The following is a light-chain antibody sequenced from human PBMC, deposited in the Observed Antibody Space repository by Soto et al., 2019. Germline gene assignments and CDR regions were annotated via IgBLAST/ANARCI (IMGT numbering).Light chain of an antibody. CDR1: QSITYW. J-gene: IGKJ4*01. CDR2: DVF. CDR3: QQYKSFSLT. Sequence: DIQMTQSPSSLSASVGDRVTITCRASQSITYWLAWYQQKPGRAPKLLIYDVFNLQSGVPSRFSGSGSGTEFSLTISSLQPDDFATYYCQQYKSFSLTFGGGTRVEVK. V-gene: IGKV1-5*01.